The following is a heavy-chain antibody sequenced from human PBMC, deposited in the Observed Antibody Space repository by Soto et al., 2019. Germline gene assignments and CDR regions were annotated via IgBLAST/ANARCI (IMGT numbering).Heavy chain of an antibody. CDR3: AREPISTPRGVTQVDP. CDR2: IYNSGTT. CDR1: GAPLSSGGCY. J-gene: IGHJ5*02. Sequence: SETLSVTCNVSGAPLSSGGCYWSWIRQHPGKGPEWIGYIYNSGTTFYNPSLGSRVTMSLDAAKNHFSLELRSVTVADTAVYYCAREPISTPRGVTQVDPWGQGTQVTVSS. D-gene: IGHD3-10*01. V-gene: IGHV4-31*03.